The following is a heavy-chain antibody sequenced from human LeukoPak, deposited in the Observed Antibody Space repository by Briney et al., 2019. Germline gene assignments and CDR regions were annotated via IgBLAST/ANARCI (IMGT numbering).Heavy chain of an antibody. Sequence: ASVKVSCKACGYTFTSYGISWVRQAPGQGLEWMGWISAYNGNTNYAQKLQGRVTMTTDTSTSTAYMELRSLRSDDTAVYYCARSDAYSGYDYSDYWGQGTLVSVSS. D-gene: IGHD5-12*01. CDR3: ARSDAYSGYDYSDY. J-gene: IGHJ4*02. CDR1: GYTFTSYG. V-gene: IGHV1-18*01. CDR2: ISAYNGNT.